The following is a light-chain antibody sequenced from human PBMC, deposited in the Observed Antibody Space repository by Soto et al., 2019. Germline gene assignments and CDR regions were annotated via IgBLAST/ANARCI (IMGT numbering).Light chain of an antibody. CDR3: QKYNERTWT. Sequence: IALTQSACTLSLSPGERATLSCRASQSVXNNYLAGYQQKPGQAPRLRXYGASNSANGSPDSLSGSGSGTAFTRTISSRQSEYSGCYYCQKYNERTWTFGPGTKVDIK. CDR2: GAS. J-gene: IGKJ1*01. CDR1: QSVXNNY. V-gene: IGKV3-20*01.